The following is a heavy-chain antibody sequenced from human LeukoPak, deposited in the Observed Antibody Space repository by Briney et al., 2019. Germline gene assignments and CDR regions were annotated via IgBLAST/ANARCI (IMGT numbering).Heavy chain of an antibody. Sequence: GGSLRLSCAASGFTFSTSWMNWVRQAPGKGLEWVASINPDGSEKYSVDSVKGRFTISRDNAKNSLYLQMNNLRAEDTAVYYCARDRGYSSFDYWGQGTLVTVSS. J-gene: IGHJ4*02. CDR3: ARDRGYSSFDY. CDR2: INPDGSEK. V-gene: IGHV3-7*01. CDR1: GFTFSTSW. D-gene: IGHD6-19*01.